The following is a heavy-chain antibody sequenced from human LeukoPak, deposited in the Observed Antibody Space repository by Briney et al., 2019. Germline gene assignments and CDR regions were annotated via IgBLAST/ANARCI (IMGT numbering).Heavy chain of an antibody. CDR1: GYTFPSYF. D-gene: IGHD3-22*01. CDR2: IIPIFGTA. V-gene: IGHV1-69*13. CDR3: AISPYYYDSSGYSSLGY. J-gene: IGHJ4*02. Sequence: GASVKVSCTASGYTFPSYFMHWVRQAPGQGLEWMGGIIPIFGTANYAQKFQGRVTITADESTSTAYMELSSLRSEDTAVYYCAISPYYYDSSGYSSLGYWGQGTLVTVSS.